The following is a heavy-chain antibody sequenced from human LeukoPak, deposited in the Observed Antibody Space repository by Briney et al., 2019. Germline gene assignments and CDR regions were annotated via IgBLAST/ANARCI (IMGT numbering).Heavy chain of an antibody. CDR1: GGSVFSGSHY. J-gene: IGHJ4*02. CDR2: IYYSGST. CDR3: ARGVYSSGYYYYFDC. D-gene: IGHD3-22*01. Sequence: TSETLSLTCTVSGGSVFSGSHYWSWIRQPPGKGLEWLGYIYYSGSTNYNPSLKSRVTISVDTSKNQFSLKLSSVTAADTAVYYCARGVYSSGYYYYFDCWGQGTLVTVSS. V-gene: IGHV4-61*01.